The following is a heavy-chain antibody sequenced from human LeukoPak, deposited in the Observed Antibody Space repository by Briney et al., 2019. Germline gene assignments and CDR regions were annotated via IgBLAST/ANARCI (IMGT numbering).Heavy chain of an antibody. Sequence: SETLSLTCTVSGGSISSYYWSWIRQPARKGLEWIGRIYTSGSTNYNPSLKSRVTMSVDTSKNQFSLKLSSVTAADTAVYYCARDGGFLEWLSGDSYGMDVWGQGTTVTVSS. CDR1: GGSISSYY. CDR3: ARDGGFLEWLSGDSYGMDV. D-gene: IGHD3-3*01. J-gene: IGHJ6*02. V-gene: IGHV4-4*07. CDR2: IYTSGST.